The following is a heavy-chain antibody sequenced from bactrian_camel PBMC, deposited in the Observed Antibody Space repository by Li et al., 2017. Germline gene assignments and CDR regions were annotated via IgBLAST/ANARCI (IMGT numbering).Heavy chain of an antibody. CDR2: AHRGAGKP. V-gene: IGHV3S42*01. CDR1: GIVFC. D-gene: IGHD3*01. Sequence: DVQLVESGGGSVEAGGSLRLSCVHSGIVFCLAWFRQRPGQEREWVATAHRGAGKPTYADSVKGRFTIAQDGAKNTMYLQMNNLQPEDTAMYYCAADVTLGVCAWNYWGRGTQVTVS. CDR3: AADVTLGVCAWNY. J-gene: IGHJ4*01.